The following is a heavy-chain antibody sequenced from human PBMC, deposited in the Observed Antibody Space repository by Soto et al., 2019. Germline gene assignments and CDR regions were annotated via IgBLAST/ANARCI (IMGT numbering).Heavy chain of an antibody. D-gene: IGHD6-19*01. V-gene: IGHV4-39*01. CDR2: IYYSGST. CDR3: ARRTVNIRTFYSGLKTHCFDY. J-gene: IGHJ4*02. Sequence: QLQLQESGPGLVKPSETLSLTCAVSGGSISRSSYYWGWIRQPPGKGREWIGSIYYSGSTYYTPSLQSRVAISVDTSKNQFSLKLNSVTAADTAVYYCARRTVNIRTFYSGLKTHCFDYWGQGTLVTVSS. CDR1: GGSISRSSYY.